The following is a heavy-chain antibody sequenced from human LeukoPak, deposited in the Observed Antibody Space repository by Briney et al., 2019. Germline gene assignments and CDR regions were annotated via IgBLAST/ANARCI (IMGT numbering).Heavy chain of an antibody. J-gene: IGHJ1*01. V-gene: IGHV1-2*02. CDR1: GYTFTGYY. CDR2: INPNSGGT. D-gene: IGHD6-19*01. Sequence: GASVKVSCKASGYTFTGYYMHWVRQAPGQGLEWMGWINPNSGGTNYAQKFQGRVTMTRDTSISTAYMELSRLRSDDTAVYYCARAISSGWFAECFQHWGQGTLVTVSS. CDR3: ARAISSGWFAECFQH.